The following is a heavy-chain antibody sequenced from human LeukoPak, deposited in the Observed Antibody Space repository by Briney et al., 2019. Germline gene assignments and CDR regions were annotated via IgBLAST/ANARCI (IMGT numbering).Heavy chain of an antibody. CDR1: GYTFTSYD. CDR2: MNPNSGNT. Sequence: ASVKVSCKASGYTFTSYDINWVRQATGQGLEWMGWMNPNSGNTGYAQKFQGRVTMTRNTSISTAYMELSSLRSEDTAVYYCARGGVSYYYDSSGYSRRGQGTLVTVSS. J-gene: IGHJ4*02. D-gene: IGHD3-22*01. CDR3: ARGGVSYYYDSSGYSR. V-gene: IGHV1-8*01.